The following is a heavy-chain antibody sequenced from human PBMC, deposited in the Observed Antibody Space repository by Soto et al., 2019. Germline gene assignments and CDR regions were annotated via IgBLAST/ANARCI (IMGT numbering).Heavy chain of an antibody. Sequence: SETLSLTCTVSGGSISSTDHYWGWVRQPPGTGLEWLGSIYFAGSTFHNPALKSRAPISVDTSRNQFSLRLTTVTASDTAVYYCARLVFHCLRGSCDDYSFYGMDVWGQGTTVTVSS. CDR1: GGSISSTDHY. V-gene: IGHV4-39*01. CDR2: IYFAGST. D-gene: IGHD2-15*01. J-gene: IGHJ6*02. CDR3: ARLVFHCLRGSCDDYSFYGMDV.